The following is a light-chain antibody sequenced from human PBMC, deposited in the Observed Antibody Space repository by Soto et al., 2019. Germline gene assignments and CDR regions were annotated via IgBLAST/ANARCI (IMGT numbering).Light chain of an antibody. J-gene: IGKJ2*01. Sequence: EIVLTQSPGTLSLSPGDRATLSCRVSQTVISDYLAWYQHKPDQSPRLLIYGASHRATGVPDRFTGSGSGTDFTLTISRLEPEDFAVYYCQQYGGAPYTFGQGTKLEIK. CDR3: QQYGGAPYT. CDR1: QTVISDY. V-gene: IGKV3-20*01. CDR2: GAS.